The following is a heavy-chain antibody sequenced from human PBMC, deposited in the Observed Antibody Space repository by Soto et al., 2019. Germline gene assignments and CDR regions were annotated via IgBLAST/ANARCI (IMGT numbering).Heavy chain of an antibody. J-gene: IGHJ6*01. CDR1: GYSFTSYW. CDR3: ARPIAASPGKKTVYYYYGMDV. V-gene: IGHV5-51*01. CDR2: IYPGDSDT. Sequence: GESLTTSCTVSGYSFTSYWIGWVLQMPGKGLEWTGIIYPGDSDTRYSPSFQGQVTISADKSISTAYLQWSSLKASDTAMYYCARPIAASPGKKTVYYYYGMDVWGQGTTVTVSS. D-gene: IGHD6-6*01.